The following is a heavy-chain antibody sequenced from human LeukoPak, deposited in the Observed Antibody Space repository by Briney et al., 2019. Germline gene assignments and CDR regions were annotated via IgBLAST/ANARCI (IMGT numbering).Heavy chain of an antibody. D-gene: IGHD1-14*01. CDR1: GGSISSGRYY. Sequence: PSETLSLTCTVSGGSISSGRYYWNWIRQPAGKGLEWIGHIFTSGSTNYNPSLKSRVTISVDTSKNQFSLKLSSVTAADTAVYYCARDGMRYYMDVWGKGTTVTVSS. J-gene: IGHJ6*03. V-gene: IGHV4-61*09. CDR2: IFTSGST. CDR3: ARDGMRYYMDV.